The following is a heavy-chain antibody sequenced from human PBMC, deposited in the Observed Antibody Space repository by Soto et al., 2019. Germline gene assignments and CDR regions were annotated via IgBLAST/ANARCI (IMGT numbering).Heavy chain of an antibody. CDR1: GYTFTGYY. Sequence: ASVKVSCKASGYTFTGYYMHWVRQAPGQGLEWMGWINPNSGGTNYAQKFQGWVTMTRDTSISTAYMELSRLRSDDTAVYYCARSIFGVVIPTNWFDPWGQGTLVTVSS. CDR2: INPNSGGT. V-gene: IGHV1-2*04. CDR3: ARSIFGVVIPTNWFDP. J-gene: IGHJ5*02. D-gene: IGHD3-3*02.